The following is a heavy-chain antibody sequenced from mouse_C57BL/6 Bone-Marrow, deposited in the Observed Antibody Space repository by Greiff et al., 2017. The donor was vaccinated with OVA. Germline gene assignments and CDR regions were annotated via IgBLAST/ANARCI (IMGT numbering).Heavy chain of an antibody. D-gene: IGHD3-2*02. Sequence: EVQLQQSVPELVKPGASVKISCKASGYTFTDYYMNWVKQSHGKSLEWIGDINPNNGGTSYNQKFKGKATLTVDKSSSTAYMELRSLTSEDSAVYYCARELRRLFDYWGQGTTLTVSS. CDR1: GYTFTDYY. J-gene: IGHJ2*01. CDR2: INPNNGGT. CDR3: ARELRRLFDY. V-gene: IGHV1-26*01.